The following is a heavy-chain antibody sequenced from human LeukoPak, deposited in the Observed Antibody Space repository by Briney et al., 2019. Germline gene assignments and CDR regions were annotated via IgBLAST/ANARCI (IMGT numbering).Heavy chain of an antibody. CDR2: ISYDGSHK. CDR1: GFTFSSYG. D-gene: IGHD4/OR15-4a*01. Sequence: GGSLRLSCAASGFTFSSYGMHWVRQAPGKGLEWVAVISYDGSHKYSADSVKDRFTISRDNSKNTLYLQMNSLRTEDTAVYFCSVSIPHYGDYYGLDVWGHGTTVTVSS. CDR3: SVSIPHYGDYYGLDV. V-gene: IGHV3-30*03. J-gene: IGHJ6*02.